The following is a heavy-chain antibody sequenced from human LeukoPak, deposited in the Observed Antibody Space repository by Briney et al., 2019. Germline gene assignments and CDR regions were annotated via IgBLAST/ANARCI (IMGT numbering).Heavy chain of an antibody. Sequence: SETLSLTCAVYGGSFSGYYWSWIRQPPGKGLEWIGEINHSGSTNYNPSLKSRVTISVDTSKNQFSLKLSSVTAADTAVYYCASSDSSGQPQIWGQGTMVTVSS. CDR2: INHSGST. J-gene: IGHJ3*02. CDR1: GGSFSGYY. D-gene: IGHD3-22*01. CDR3: ASSDSSGQPQI. V-gene: IGHV4-34*01.